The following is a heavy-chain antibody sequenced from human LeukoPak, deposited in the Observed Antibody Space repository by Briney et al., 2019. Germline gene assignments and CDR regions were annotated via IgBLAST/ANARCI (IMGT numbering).Heavy chain of an antibody. V-gene: IGHV4-4*07. D-gene: IGHD2-2*01. CDR1: GGSINGYY. J-gene: IGHJ5*02. CDR3: ARDRSSSYTRDWFDP. CDR2: VYNSESI. Sequence: SETLSLTCTVSGGSINGYYWSWIRQPAGKGLEWIGRVYNSESINYNPSLKSQVTMSIDTSKNQFYLKLNSVTAADTAVYYCARDRSSSYTRDWFDPWGQGALVTVSS.